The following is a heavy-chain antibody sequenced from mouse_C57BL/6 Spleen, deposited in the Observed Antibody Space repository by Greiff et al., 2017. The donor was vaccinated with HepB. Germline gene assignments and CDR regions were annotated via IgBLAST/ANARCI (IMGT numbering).Heavy chain of an antibody. CDR3: ASGWIYYDYDGYFDV. V-gene: IGHV1-4*01. CDR2: INPSSGYT. Sequence: VKLQESGAELARPGDSVKMSCKASGYTFTSYTMHWVKQRPGQGLEWIGYINPSSGYTKYNQKFKDKATLTADKSSSTAYMQLSSLTSEDSAVYYCASGWIYYDYDGYFDVWGTGTTVTVSS. CDR1: GYTFTSYT. J-gene: IGHJ1*03. D-gene: IGHD2-4*01.